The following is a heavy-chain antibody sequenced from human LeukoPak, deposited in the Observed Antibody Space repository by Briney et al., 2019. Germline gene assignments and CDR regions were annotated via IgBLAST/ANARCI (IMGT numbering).Heavy chain of an antibody. CDR3: ARGYSSSWRGQYYFDY. J-gene: IGHJ4*02. CDR2: ISYDGSNK. D-gene: IGHD6-13*01. Sequence: GGSLRLSCAASGFTFRAHAMTWVRQAPGKGLEWVAVISYDGSNKYYADSVKGRFTISRDNSKNTLYLQMNSLRAEDTAVYYCARGYSSSWRGQYYFDYWGQGTLVTVSS. CDR1: GFTFRAHA. V-gene: IGHV3-30-3*01.